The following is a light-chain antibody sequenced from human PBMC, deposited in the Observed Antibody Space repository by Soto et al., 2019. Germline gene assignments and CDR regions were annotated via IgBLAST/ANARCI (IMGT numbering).Light chain of an antibody. CDR3: QQYYSTPGT. CDR1: QSVLYSSNITNY. Sequence: DIVMTQSPDSLAVSLCERSTINCKSSQSVLYSSNITNYLAWYQQKPGQPPKLLIYWASTRESGVPDRFSGSGSGTDFTITISSLQDEDVAVYYCQQYYSTPGTFGQGNQVEIK. J-gene: IGKJ1*01. V-gene: IGKV4-1*01. CDR2: WAS.